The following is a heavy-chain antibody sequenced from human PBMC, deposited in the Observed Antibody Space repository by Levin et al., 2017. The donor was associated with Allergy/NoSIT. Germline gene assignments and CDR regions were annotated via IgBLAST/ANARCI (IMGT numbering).Heavy chain of an antibody. CDR2: IIPIFGTA. D-gene: IGHD1-26*01. V-gene: IGHV1-69*13. Sequence: SVKVSCKASGGTFSSYAISWVRQAPGQGLEWMGGIIPIFGTANYAQKFQGRVTITADESTSTAYMELSSLRSEDTAVYYCARVYSGSYDYYYYGMDVWGQGTTVTVSS. J-gene: IGHJ6*02. CDR1: GGTFSSYA. CDR3: ARVYSGSYDYYYYGMDV.